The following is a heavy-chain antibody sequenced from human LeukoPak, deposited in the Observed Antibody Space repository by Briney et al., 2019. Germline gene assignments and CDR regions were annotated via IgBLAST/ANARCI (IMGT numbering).Heavy chain of an antibody. CDR3: ASSTTMIFLAFDI. CDR2: IYYSGST. CDR1: GGSISSGDYY. V-gene: IGHV4-30-4*01. D-gene: IGHD3-22*01. Sequence: PSETLSLTCIVSGGSISSGDYYRSWIRQPPGKGLEWIGYIYYSGSTYYNPSLKSRVTISVDTSKNQFSLKLSSVTAADTAVYYCASSTTMIFLAFDIWGQGAMVTVSS. J-gene: IGHJ3*02.